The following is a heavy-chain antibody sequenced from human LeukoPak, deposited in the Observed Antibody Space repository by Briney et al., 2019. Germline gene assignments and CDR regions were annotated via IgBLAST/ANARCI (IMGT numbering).Heavy chain of an antibody. CDR2: TRNKANSYTT. Sequence: GGSLRLSCAASGFTFSDHYMDWVRQAPGKGLEWVGRTRNKANSYTTEYAASVKGRFTISRDDSKNSLYLQMNSLKTEDTAVYYCARGHYYAFDIWGQGTMVTVSS. CDR1: GFTFSDHY. J-gene: IGHJ3*02. V-gene: IGHV3-72*01. CDR3: ARGHYYAFDI. D-gene: IGHD3-22*01.